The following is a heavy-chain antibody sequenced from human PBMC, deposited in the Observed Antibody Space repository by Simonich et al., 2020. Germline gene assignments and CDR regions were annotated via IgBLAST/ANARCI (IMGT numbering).Heavy chain of an antibody. D-gene: IGHD6-6*01. CDR3: ARWAYSSSYFDY. J-gene: IGHJ4*02. CDR2: IYYSWRT. Sequence: QLQLQESGPGLVKPSENLSLTCTVSVGSISSSSYYWGLIRQPPGMGLEWIGSIYYSWRTYHNPSLKSRVTISVDTAKNQFSLKLSSVTAADTAVYYCARWAYSSSYFDYWGKGTLVTVSS. CDR1: VGSISSSSYY. V-gene: IGHV4-39*01.